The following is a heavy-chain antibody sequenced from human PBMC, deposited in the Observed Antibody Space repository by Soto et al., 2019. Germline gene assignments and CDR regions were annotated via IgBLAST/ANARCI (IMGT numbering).Heavy chain of an antibody. CDR2: IFANGHT. CDR1: GGSISEKY. CDR3: VASLAASGLNWLDP. V-gene: IGHV4-4*07. Sequence: SETLSLTCIVSGGSISEKYWNWVRQPPGKGLEWIGLIFANGHTDYNPSLKSRVTMSVDASKNQFSLRLTSMTAADTAVYYCVASLAASGLNWLDPWGRGTLVTVS. J-gene: IGHJ5*02. D-gene: IGHD6-13*01.